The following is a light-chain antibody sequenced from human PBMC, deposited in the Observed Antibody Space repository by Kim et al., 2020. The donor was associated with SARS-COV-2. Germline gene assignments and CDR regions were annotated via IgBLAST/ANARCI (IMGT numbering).Light chain of an antibody. CDR2: YHG. Sequence: SYELTQPPSLSVAPGQTARITCGGANIGFKNVHWYQQKPGQAPVLVIYYHGDRPSGIPERFFSSSSGNTATLTINGVEAGDEADYYCLVWDSSSPHSSYVFGTGTKVTVL. CDR3: LVWDSSSPHSSYV. J-gene: IGLJ1*01. V-gene: IGLV3-21*04. CDR1: NIGFKN.